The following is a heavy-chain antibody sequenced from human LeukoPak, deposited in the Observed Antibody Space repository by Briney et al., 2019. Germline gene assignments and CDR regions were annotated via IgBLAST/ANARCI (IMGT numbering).Heavy chain of an antibody. V-gene: IGHV4-59*01. Sequence: KPSETLSLTCTVSGGSISSYYWSWIRQPPGKGLEWIGYIYYSGSTNYNPSLKSRVTISVDTSKNQFSLKLSSVTAADTAVYYCARGRGYSYGYDYYYGMDVWGQGTTVTVPS. D-gene: IGHD5-18*01. CDR1: GGSISSYY. CDR2: IYYSGST. J-gene: IGHJ6*02. CDR3: ARGRGYSYGYDYYYGMDV.